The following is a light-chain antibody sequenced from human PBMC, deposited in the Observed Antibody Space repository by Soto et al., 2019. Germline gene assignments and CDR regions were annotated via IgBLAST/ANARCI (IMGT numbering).Light chain of an antibody. Sequence: EIVLTQSPGTLSLSPGERATLSCRASQSASDTYLAWYQQKPGQAPRLLIYGSSIRATGIPDRFSGSGSGTDFTLTISTLEPEDSAVYYCQQYASSPYTFGQGTKLVIK. J-gene: IGKJ2*01. CDR2: GSS. CDR3: QQYASSPYT. CDR1: QSASDTY. V-gene: IGKV3-20*01.